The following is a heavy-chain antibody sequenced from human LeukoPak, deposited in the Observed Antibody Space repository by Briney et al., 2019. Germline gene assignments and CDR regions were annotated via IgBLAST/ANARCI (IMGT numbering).Heavy chain of an antibody. Sequence: ASVKVSCKASGYTFSSYYMHWVRQAPGQGLEWMGIINPSGDATSYAQKFQDRVTMTRDTSTSTVYMELSSLRSEDTAVYYCARKYDFWSGYYNLWGQGTLVTVSS. CDR1: GYTFSSYY. V-gene: IGHV1-46*01. CDR2: INPSGDAT. D-gene: IGHD3-3*01. J-gene: IGHJ4*02. CDR3: ARKYDFWSGYYNL.